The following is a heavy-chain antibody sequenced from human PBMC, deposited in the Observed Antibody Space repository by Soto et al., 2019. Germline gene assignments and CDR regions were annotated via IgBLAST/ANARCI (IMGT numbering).Heavy chain of an antibody. CDR3: TRGGGSSDNYFGP. V-gene: IGHV4-34*01. J-gene: IGHJ5*02. Sequence: SETLSLTCAVYGESFSPYYWTWIRQPPGKGLEWIGEINHVASTNYNPSLKSRVTISVDTSKNQFSLKLRSVTAAETAVYYCTRGGGSSDNYFGPWGQGTLVTVSS. D-gene: IGHD3-16*01. CDR2: INHVAST. CDR1: GESFSPYY.